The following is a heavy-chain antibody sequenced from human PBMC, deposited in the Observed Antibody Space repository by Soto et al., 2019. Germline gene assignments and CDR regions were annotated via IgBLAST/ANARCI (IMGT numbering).Heavy chain of an antibody. Sequence: PSETLSLTCTVSGGSISSSSYYWGWIRQPPGKGLEWIGSIYYSGSTYYNPSLKSRVTISVDTSKNQFSLKLSSVTAADTAVYYCATLWLGEGNYWGQGTLVTVSS. CDR1: GGSISSSSYY. D-gene: IGHD3-10*01. J-gene: IGHJ4*02. V-gene: IGHV4-39*01. CDR3: ATLWLGEGNY. CDR2: IYYSGST.